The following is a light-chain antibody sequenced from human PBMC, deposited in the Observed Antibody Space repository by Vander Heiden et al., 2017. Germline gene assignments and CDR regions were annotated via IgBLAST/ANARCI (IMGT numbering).Light chain of an antibody. J-gene: IGLJ3*02. CDR2: DVS. CDR1: SSDIGGYNY. CDR3: SSYTISNTRV. Sequence: QSALTQPASVSGSHGQSITISCPGSSSDIGGYNYVSWYQQHPGKAPKLMISDVSNRPAGISSRFTGSKSGNTSSLTISGLQAEDEADYYCSSYTISNTRVCGGGTKLTVL. V-gene: IGLV2-14*01.